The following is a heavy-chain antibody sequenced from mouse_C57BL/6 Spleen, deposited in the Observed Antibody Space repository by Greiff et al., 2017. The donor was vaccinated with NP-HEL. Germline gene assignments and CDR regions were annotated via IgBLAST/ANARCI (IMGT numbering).Heavy chain of an antibody. CDR2: IYPGDGDT. CDR3: ARHYDCGLDY. V-gene: IGHV1-80*01. J-gene: IGHJ2*01. D-gene: IGHD2-4*01. CDR1: GYAFSSYW. Sequence: QVQLQQSGAELVKPGASVKLSCKASGYAFSSYWMNWVKQRPGQGLEWIGQIYPGDGDTNYNGKFKGKATLTADKSSSTAYMQLSSLTSEDSAVYFCARHYDCGLDYWGKGTTLTVSS.